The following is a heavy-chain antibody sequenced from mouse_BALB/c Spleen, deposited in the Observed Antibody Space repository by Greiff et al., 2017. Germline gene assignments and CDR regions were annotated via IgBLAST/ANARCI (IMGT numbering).Heavy chain of an antibody. V-gene: IGHV1S81*02. J-gene: IGHJ2*01. CDR3: ARRAVVATDY. Sequence: VQLQQSGAELVKPGASVKLSCKASGYTFTSYWMHWVKQRPGQGLEWIGEINPSNGRTNYNEKFKSKATLTVDKSSSTAYMQLSSLTSEDSAVYYCARRAVVATDYWGQGTTLTVSS. CDR1: GYTFTSYW. D-gene: IGHD1-1*01. CDR2: INPSNGRT.